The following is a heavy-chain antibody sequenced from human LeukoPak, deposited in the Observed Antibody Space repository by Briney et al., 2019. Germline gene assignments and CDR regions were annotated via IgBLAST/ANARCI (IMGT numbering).Heavy chain of an antibody. D-gene: IGHD6-19*01. CDR3: ARQYSSGWYRDY. Sequence: SETLSLTCTVSGGSISSGSYYWSWIRQPAGKGLEWIGRIYTSGSTNYNPSLKSRVTISVDTSKNQFSLKLSSVTAADTAVYYCARQYSSGWYRDYWGQGTLVTVSS. J-gene: IGHJ4*02. CDR2: IYTSGST. V-gene: IGHV4-61*02. CDR1: GGSISSGSYY.